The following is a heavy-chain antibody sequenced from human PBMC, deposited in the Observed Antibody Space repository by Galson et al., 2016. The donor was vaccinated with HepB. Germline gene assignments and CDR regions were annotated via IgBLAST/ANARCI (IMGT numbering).Heavy chain of an antibody. J-gene: IGHJ4*02. Sequence: SLRLSCAASGFNFRDFYMMWIRKAAGKRLEWVSYISSSGSGMNSADSGRGRFTVSRDNGRNSLFLHMNNLRAEDTAIYYCARDLRSGYDSGIDHWGQGTLVTVSS. CDR2: ISSSGSGM. V-gene: IGHV3-11*01. CDR1: GFNFRDFY. CDR3: ARDLRSGYDSGIDH. D-gene: IGHD5-12*01.